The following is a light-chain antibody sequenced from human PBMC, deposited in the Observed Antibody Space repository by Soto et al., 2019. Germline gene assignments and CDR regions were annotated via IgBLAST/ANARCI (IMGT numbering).Light chain of an antibody. CDR3: QQYNNWPQT. CDR2: RAS. V-gene: IGKV3-15*01. J-gene: IGKJ4*01. CDR1: QSVSSN. Sequence: EIVMTQSPATLSVAPGERATLSCRASQSVSSNLAWYQQKPGQAPRLLIYRASTRATGIPARFSGSGSGTDFTLTISSLQSEDFAVYYCQQYNNWPQTFGGGTKVEIK.